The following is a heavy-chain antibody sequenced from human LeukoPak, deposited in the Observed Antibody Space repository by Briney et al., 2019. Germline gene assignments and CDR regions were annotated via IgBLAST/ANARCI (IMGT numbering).Heavy chain of an antibody. CDR1: GGSISGYY. CDR3: ASEYSSSFGY. Sequence: SETLSLTCTVSGGSISGYYWSWIRQPPGKGLEWIGEINHSGSTNYNPSLKSRVTISVDTSKNQFSLKLSSVTAADTAVYYCASEYSSSFGYWGQGTLVTVSS. CDR2: INHSGST. V-gene: IGHV4-34*01. D-gene: IGHD6-6*01. J-gene: IGHJ4*02.